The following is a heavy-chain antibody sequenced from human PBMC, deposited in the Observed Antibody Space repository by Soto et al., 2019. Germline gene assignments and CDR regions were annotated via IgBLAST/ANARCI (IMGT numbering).Heavy chain of an antibody. CDR2: TYFRSRWYN. D-gene: IGHD3-9*01. Sequence: SQTLSLTGAISGDSVSSKTAAWNWIRQSPSRGLEWLGRTYFRSRWYNDYAISVKSRITINPDTSKNQFSLLLNSVTPEDTAVYYCARVSFDHFVHWFDPWGQGTLVTVSS. CDR1: GDSVSSKTAA. J-gene: IGHJ5*02. V-gene: IGHV6-1*01. CDR3: ARVSFDHFVHWFDP.